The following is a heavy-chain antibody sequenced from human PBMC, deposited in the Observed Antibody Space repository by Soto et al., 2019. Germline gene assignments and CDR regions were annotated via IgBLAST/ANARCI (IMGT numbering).Heavy chain of an antibody. CDR2: INSVASYV. J-gene: IGHJ6*02. V-gene: IGHV3-21*01. D-gene: IGHD3-10*01. CDR1: RFAFSSYS. CDR3: TRDRSSFMRGRIRGPYGGLDV. Sequence: QLVESGGGLVKPGGSLRVSCAASRFAFSSYSMHWVRQAPMKGLEWVASINSVASYVYYADSVEGRFTISRDNAKNSVYLQMTSRRAEDTAVYYCTRDRSSFMRGRIRGPYGGLDVWGQGTTVLVS.